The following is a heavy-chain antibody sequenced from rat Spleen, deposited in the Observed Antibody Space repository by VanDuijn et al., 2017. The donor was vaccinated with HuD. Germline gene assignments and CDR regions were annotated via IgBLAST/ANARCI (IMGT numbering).Heavy chain of an antibody. CDR3: ARGGLRWDY. Sequence: QVQLKESGPGLVQPSQTLSLTCTVSGFSLNNYGVIWVRQPPGEGLEWMGIIWGNGNTNYNSALKSRLTISRDTSKSQVFLKMNSLQTEDTAMYFCARGGLRWDYWGQGVMVTVSS. D-gene: IGHD1-1*01. V-gene: IGHV2-13*01. CDR1: GFSLNNYG. CDR2: IWGNGNT. J-gene: IGHJ2*01.